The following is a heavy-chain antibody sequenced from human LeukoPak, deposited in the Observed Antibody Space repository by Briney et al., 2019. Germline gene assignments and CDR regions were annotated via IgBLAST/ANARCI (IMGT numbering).Heavy chain of an antibody. J-gene: IGHJ4*02. Sequence: SETLSLTCTVSGGSISSYYWSLIRQPPGKGLEWIGYIYYSGSTNYNPSLKSRVTISVDTSKNQFSLKLSSVTAADTAVYYCARHLRWYSSSSPGGYFDYWGQGTLVTVSS. CDR2: IYYSGST. D-gene: IGHD6-6*01. V-gene: IGHV4-59*08. CDR1: GGSISSYY. CDR3: ARHLRWYSSSSPGGYFDY.